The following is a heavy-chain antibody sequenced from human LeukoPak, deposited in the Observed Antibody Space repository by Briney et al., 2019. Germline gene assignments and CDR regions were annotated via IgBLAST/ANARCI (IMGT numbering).Heavy chain of an antibody. D-gene: IGHD3-3*01. V-gene: IGHV4-39*01. CDR1: GDSISRSGYH. Sequence: SETLSLTCSVSGDSISRSGYHWGWIRQPPGKGLEWIANIYYSGSTFYNPSLKSRVTISVDTSKSQFFLNPSSVTAADTAVYYCAVGRGNYDFWSGRNWFDPWGQGALVTVSP. CDR3: AVGRGNYDFWSGRNWFDP. J-gene: IGHJ5*02. CDR2: IYYSGST.